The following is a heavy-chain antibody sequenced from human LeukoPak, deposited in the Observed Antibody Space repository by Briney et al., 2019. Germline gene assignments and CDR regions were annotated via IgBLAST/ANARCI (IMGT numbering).Heavy chain of an antibody. J-gene: IGHJ4*02. CDR1: GFTFSSYE. V-gene: IGHV3-23*01. CDR3: AKDWGEYFDYVWGSFTSFDS. CDR2: ISGSGSST. Sequence: GGSLRLSCAASGFTFSSYEMNWVRQAPGKGLEWVSAISGSGSSTYYADSVKGRFTISRDNSKNTLYLQMNSLRAEDTALYYCAKDWGEYFDYVWGSFTSFDSWGQGTLVTVSS. D-gene: IGHD3-16*01.